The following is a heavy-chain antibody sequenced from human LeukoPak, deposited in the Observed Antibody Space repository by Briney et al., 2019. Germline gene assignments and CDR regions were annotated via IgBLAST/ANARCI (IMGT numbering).Heavy chain of an antibody. CDR3: ASPVVVPAAIYHDAFDI. Sequence: GGSLRLSCAASGFTFSSYSMNWVRQAPGKGLEWVSSISSSSSYIYYADSVKGRFTISRDNAKNSLYLQMSSLRAEDTAVYYCASPVVVPAAIYHDAFDIWGQGTMVTVSS. CDR1: GFTFSSYS. J-gene: IGHJ3*02. CDR2: ISSSSSYI. D-gene: IGHD2-2*01. V-gene: IGHV3-21*01.